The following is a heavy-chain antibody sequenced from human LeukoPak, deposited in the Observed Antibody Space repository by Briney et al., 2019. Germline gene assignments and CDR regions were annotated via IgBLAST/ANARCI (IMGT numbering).Heavy chain of an antibody. CDR2: ISYGGGNK. CDR3: AKDRGSWRRYSGYDLEVYFDY. V-gene: IGHV3-30*18. J-gene: IGHJ4*02. CDR1: GFTFSSYG. D-gene: IGHD5-12*01. Sequence: PGGSLRLSCAASGFTFSSYGMHWVRQAPGKGLEWVAVISYGGGNKYYADSVKGRFTISRDNSKNTLYLQMNSLRAEDTAVYYCAKDRGSWRRYSGYDLEVYFDYWGQGTLVTVSS.